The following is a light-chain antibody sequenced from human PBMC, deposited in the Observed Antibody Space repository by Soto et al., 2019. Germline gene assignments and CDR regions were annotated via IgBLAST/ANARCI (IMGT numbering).Light chain of an antibody. CDR1: NIGSET. CDR2: DDS. CDR3: QMWDSTSDHVV. Sequence: SYELTQPPSVSVAPGRTARIPCGGNNIGSETVHWYQLRSGQAPVLVVYDDSDRPSGIPERFSGSNSGNTATLTITRVEAGDEADYYCQMWDSTSDHVVFGGGTKLTVL. J-gene: IGLJ2*01. V-gene: IGLV3-21*02.